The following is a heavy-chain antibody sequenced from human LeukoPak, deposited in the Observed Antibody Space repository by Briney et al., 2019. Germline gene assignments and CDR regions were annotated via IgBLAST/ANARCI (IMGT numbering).Heavy chain of an antibody. J-gene: IGHJ5*02. CDR3: ARAGRRGSGFDP. CDR2: ISSSSSYI. Sequence: GGSLRLSCAASGFTFSSYSMNWVRQAPGKGLEWVSSISSSSSYIYYADSMKGRFTISRDNAKNSLYLQVNSLRAEDTAVYYCARAGRRGSGFDPWGQGTLVTVSS. CDR1: GFTFSSYS. D-gene: IGHD3-10*01. V-gene: IGHV3-21*01.